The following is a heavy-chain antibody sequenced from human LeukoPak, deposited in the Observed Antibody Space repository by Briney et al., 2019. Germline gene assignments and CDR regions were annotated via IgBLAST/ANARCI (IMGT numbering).Heavy chain of an antibody. CDR1: GFTFSSYG. V-gene: IGHV3-30*03. D-gene: IGHD2-15*01. CDR2: ISYDGNKK. Sequence: GGSLRLSCIASGFTFSSYGMHWVRQAPGKGLEWVAAISYDGNKKYYADSVKGRFTISRDNSKNTLYLQMNSLRAEATAVYYCARIITAAGSDYWGQGTLVTVSS. J-gene: IGHJ4*02. CDR3: ARIITAAGSDY.